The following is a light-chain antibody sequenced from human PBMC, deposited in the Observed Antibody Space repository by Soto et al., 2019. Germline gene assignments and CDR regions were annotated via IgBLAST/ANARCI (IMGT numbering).Light chain of an antibody. J-gene: IGLJ1*01. CDR1: SSDIGAYDS. V-gene: IGLV2-23*01. CDR2: KGT. Sequence: QSVLAQPASVSGSPGQSITISCTGTSSDIGAYDSVPWYQQHPHKAPRLIIYKGTQRPSGVSNRFSGSTSGNAASLTISGLQAVDEADYFCCSSAPESTYVFXTGTKGTVL. CDR3: CSSAPESTYV.